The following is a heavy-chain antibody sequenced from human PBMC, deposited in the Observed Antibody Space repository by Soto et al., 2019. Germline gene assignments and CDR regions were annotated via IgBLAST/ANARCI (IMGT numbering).Heavy chain of an antibody. V-gene: IGHV4-34*01. D-gene: IGHD3-16*02. Sequence: SETLSLTCAVYGGSFSGYYWSWIRQPPGKGLEWIGEINHSGSTNYNPSLKSRVTISVDTSKNQFSLKLSSVTAADTAVYYCARGRLHLGELSLPDFDYWGQGTPVTVSS. CDR3: ARGRLHLGELSLPDFDY. CDR2: INHSGST. J-gene: IGHJ4*02. CDR1: GGSFSGYY.